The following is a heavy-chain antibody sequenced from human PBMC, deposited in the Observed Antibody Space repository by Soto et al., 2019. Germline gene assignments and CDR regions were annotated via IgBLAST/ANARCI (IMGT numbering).Heavy chain of an antibody. CDR2: ISSSSSTI. CDR1: GFTFSSYS. V-gene: IGHV3-48*01. Sequence: PGGSLRLSCAASGFTFSSYSMNWVRQAPGKGLEWVSYISSSSSTIYYADSVKGRFTISRDNAKNSLYLQMNSLRAEDTAVYYCARPSQPDAFDIWGQGTMVTVSS. J-gene: IGHJ3*02. CDR3: ARPSQPDAFDI.